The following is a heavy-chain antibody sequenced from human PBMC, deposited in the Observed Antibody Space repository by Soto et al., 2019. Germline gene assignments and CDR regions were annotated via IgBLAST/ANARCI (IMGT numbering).Heavy chain of an antibody. Sequence: QVQLVESGGGVVQPGRSLRLSCAASGFTFSSYGMHWVRQAPGKGLEWVAVISYDGSNKYYADSVKGRFTISRDNSKNTLYLQMNSLRAEDTAVYYCAKIGGSVSHGNFDDWGQGNLVTVSS. V-gene: IGHV3-30*18. CDR1: GFTFSSYG. J-gene: IGHJ4*02. D-gene: IGHD3-10*01. CDR2: ISYDGSNK. CDR3: AKIGGSVSHGNFDD.